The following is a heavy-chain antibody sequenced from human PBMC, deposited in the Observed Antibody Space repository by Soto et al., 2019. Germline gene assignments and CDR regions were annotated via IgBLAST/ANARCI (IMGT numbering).Heavy chain of an antibody. D-gene: IGHD1-26*01. J-gene: IGHJ6*02. CDR3: TRVGGSVSGMDV. CDR1: GFTFSSYW. CDR2: IDNGGSSV. Sequence: EVQLVESGGGLVQPGGSLRLSCAASGFTFSSYWMHWVRQAPGKGLVWVSRIDNGGSSVRYADSVKGRFTISRDNAKNTLYLQMSSLRAEDTAVYYCTRVGGSVSGMDVWGQGTTVTVSS. V-gene: IGHV3-74*01.